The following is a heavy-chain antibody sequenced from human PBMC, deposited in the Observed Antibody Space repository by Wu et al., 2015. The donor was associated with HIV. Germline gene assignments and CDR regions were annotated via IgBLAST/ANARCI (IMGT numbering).Heavy chain of an antibody. J-gene: IGHJ5*02. CDR1: GGTFSSYA. CDR3: ARDRLELHPGENWFDP. Sequence: QVQLVQSGAEVKKPGSSVKVSCKASGGTFSSYAISWVRQAPGQGLEWMGGIIPIFGTANYAQKFQGRVTITADESTSTAYMELSSLRSEDTAVYYCARDRLELHPGENWFDPWGQGTLVTVSS. CDR2: IIPIFGTA. D-gene: IGHD1-7*01. V-gene: IGHV1-69*12.